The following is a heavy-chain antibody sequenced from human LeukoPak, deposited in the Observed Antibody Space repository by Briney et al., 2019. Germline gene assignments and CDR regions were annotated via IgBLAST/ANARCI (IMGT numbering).Heavy chain of an antibody. J-gene: IGHJ4*02. CDR2: MNIVGSEK. CDR3: ARDPVEWELLLDY. Sequence: PGGSLRLSCAASGFTFSSYWMGWVRQAPGKRREWVANMNIVGSEKYYADSAKGRFTISRDNARNSVYLQMNSLRVEDTAVYYCARDPVEWELLLDYWGQGTLVTVSS. V-gene: IGHV3-7*01. CDR1: GFTFSSYW. D-gene: IGHD1-26*01.